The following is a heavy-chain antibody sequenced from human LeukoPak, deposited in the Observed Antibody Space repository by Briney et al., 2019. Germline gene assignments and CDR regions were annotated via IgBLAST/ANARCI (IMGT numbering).Heavy chain of an antibody. D-gene: IGHD2-8*02. CDR3: ARTMPGAPFDS. J-gene: IGHJ4*02. V-gene: IGHV1-2*02. CDR2: INPNTGTT. Sequence: ASVKVSCKASGFTFTGYYIHWVRQAPGQGLEWMGLINPNTGTTNYAQRFQGRVAMTRDTSISTAYMELSRLRSDDTAVFYCARTMPGAPFDSWGQGTLVTVSS. CDR1: GFTFTGYY.